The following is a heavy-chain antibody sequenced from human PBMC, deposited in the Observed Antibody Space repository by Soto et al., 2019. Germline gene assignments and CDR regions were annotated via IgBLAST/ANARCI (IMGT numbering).Heavy chain of an antibody. CDR3: TAETYCGGGNCPEY. V-gene: IGHV3-15*01. Sequence: EVQLVESGGGLVEPGGSLRLTCAVSGAPFSGHWMSWVRQAPGKGLEWVARIKSKKDGGTIEYAAPVKGRLTISRDDARNTLYLQMNSLKTEDTAIYYCTAETYCGGGNCPEYWGQGTLVTVSS. J-gene: IGHJ4*02. CDR2: IKSKKDGGTI. D-gene: IGHD2-15*01. CDR1: GAPFSGHW.